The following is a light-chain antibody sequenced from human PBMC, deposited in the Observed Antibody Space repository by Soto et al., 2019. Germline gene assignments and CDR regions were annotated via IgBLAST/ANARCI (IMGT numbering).Light chain of an antibody. CDR1: QSISNF. CDR2: KAS. Sequence: DIQMTQSPSSLSASVGDRVTITCRASQSISNFLNWYQQKPGKAPKLLIYKASSLESGVPSRFSGSGSGTEFTLTISSLQPDDFATYYCQQYNSYSYTVGQGTKVDIK. V-gene: IGKV1-5*03. CDR3: QQYNSYSYT. J-gene: IGKJ2*01.